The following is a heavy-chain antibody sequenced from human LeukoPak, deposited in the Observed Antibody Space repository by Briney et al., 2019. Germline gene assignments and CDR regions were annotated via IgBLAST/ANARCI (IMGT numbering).Heavy chain of an antibody. V-gene: IGHV1-46*01. CDR1: GYTFTNNY. J-gene: IGHJ4*02. CDR3: ARDQEGFDY. Sequence: ASVKVSCKASGYTFTNNYLHWVRQAPGQGLEWMGMIYPKDGSTSYAQNFQGRVTVTRDTSTATVHMELRGLRSEDTAVYYCARDQEGFDYWGQGTVVTVSS. CDR2: IYPKDGST.